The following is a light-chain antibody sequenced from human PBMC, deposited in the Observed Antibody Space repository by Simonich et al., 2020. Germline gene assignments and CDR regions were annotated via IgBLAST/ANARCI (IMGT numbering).Light chain of an antibody. J-gene: IGLJ2*01. V-gene: IGLV2-14*02. Sequence: QSALTQPASVSGSPGQSITISCTGTSSDVGSYNYVSGYQQHPGKAPKLMIYDVSKRPSGVSNRFSGSKSGNTASLTISGLQAEDEADYYGSSYTSSSTVVFGGGTKLTVL. CDR1: SSDVGSYNY. CDR3: SSYTSSSTVV. CDR2: DVS.